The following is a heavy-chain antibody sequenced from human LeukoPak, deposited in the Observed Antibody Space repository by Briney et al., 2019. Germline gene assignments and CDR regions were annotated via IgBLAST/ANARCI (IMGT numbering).Heavy chain of an antibody. CDR2: MNPNSGNT. D-gene: IGHD2-2*01. CDR3: ARGIVVVPAATAHMDV. CDR1: GYTLTSYD. V-gene: IGHV1-8*01. Sequence: GASVKVSCKASGYTLTSYDINWVRPAAGQGLEWMGWMNPNSGNTGYAQKFQGRVTMTRNTSISTAYMELSSLRSEDTAVYYCARGIVVVPAATAHMDVWGKGTTVTVSS. J-gene: IGHJ6*03.